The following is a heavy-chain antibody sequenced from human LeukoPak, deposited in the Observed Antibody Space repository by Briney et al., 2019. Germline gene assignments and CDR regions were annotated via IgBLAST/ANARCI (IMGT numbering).Heavy chain of an antibody. D-gene: IGHD6-6*01. J-gene: IGHJ4*02. V-gene: IGHV3-7*01. CDR3: ARWATSFDL. Sequence: GGSLRLSCAASGFTFGNYWMSWVRQAPGKGLEWVANTKQDGSDKYCVDSVTGRFTISRDNAKNSLYLQMNSLRAEDTAVYYCARWATSFDLWGQGTLVTVSS. CDR1: GFTFGNYW. CDR2: TKQDGSDK.